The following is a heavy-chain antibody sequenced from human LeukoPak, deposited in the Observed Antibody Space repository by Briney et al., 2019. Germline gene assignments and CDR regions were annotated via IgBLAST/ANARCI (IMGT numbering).Heavy chain of an antibody. CDR2: MNPNSGNT. CDR1: GYTFTSYD. Sequence: GASVKVSCKASGYTFTSYDINWVRQATGQGLEWMGWMNPNSGNTGYAQKFQGRVTITRNTSISTAYMELSSLRSEDTAVYYCARGERLEWLSPNWFDPWGQGTLVTVSS. D-gene: IGHD3-3*01. CDR3: ARGERLEWLSPNWFDP. J-gene: IGHJ5*02. V-gene: IGHV1-8*03.